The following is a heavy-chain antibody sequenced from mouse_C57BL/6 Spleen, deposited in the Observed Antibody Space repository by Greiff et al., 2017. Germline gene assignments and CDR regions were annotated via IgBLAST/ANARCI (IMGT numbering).Heavy chain of an antibody. CDR3: ARNFITTVVERGDYYAMDH. D-gene: IGHD1-1*01. CDR2: INPSSGYT. CDR1: GYTFTSYW. V-gene: IGHV1-7*01. J-gene: IGHJ4*01. Sequence: QVQLKQSGAELAKPGASVKLSCKASGYTFTSYWMHWVKQRPGQGLEWIGYINPSSGYTKYNQKFKDKATLTADKSSSTAYMQLSSLTYEDSAVYYCARNFITTVVERGDYYAMDHWGQGTSVTVSS.